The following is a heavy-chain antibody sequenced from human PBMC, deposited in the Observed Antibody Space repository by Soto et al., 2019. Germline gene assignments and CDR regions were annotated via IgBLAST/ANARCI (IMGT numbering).Heavy chain of an antibody. CDR3: ARHEASLGSTY. CDR1: GYTFTSYW. D-gene: IGHD2-2*01. CDR2: INPCDSDI. J-gene: IGHJ4*02. Sequence: GESLKISCKGSGYTFTSYWIGWVRQMPGKGLEWMGIINPCDSDIRYSPSFQGQVTISADKSITTAYLQWSSLKASDTAMYYCARHEASLGSTYWGQGTLVTVS. V-gene: IGHV5-51*01.